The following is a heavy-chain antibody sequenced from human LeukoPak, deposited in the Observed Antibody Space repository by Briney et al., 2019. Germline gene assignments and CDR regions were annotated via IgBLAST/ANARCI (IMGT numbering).Heavy chain of an antibody. J-gene: IGHJ3*02. CDR2: ISSSSSYI. D-gene: IGHD5-18*01. CDR1: GFTFSSYS. V-gene: IGHV3-21*04. CDR3: AKEFPDKYSYTFDI. Sequence: KAGGSLRLSCAASGFTFSSYSMNWVRQAPGKGLEWVSSISSSSSYIYYADSVKGRFTISRDNSKNTLYLQMNSLRAEDTAVYYCAKEFPDKYSYTFDIWGQGTMVTVSS.